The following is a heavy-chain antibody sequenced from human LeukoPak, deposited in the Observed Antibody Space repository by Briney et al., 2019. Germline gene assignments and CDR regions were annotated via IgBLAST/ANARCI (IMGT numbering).Heavy chain of an antibody. Sequence: ASVKVSCKASGYTFTGYYMHWVRQAPGQGLEWMGWINPNSGGTNYAQKLQGRVTMTRDTSISTAYMELSRLRSDDTAVYYCARDFIGNGDYFSSWFDPWGQGTLVTVSS. CDR1: GYTFTGYY. CDR2: INPNSGGT. D-gene: IGHD4-17*01. CDR3: ARDFIGNGDYFSSWFDP. J-gene: IGHJ5*02. V-gene: IGHV1-2*02.